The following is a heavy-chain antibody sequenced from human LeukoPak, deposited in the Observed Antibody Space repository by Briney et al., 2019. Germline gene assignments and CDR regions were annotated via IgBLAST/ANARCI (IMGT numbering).Heavy chain of an antibody. CDR3: AHRRKYSSGWGGVADY. CDR2: IYWNDDK. Sequence: KGSGPTLVNPTQTLTLTCTFSGFSLSTSGVGVGWIRQPPGKALEWLALIYWNDDKRYSPSLKSRLTITKDTSKNQVVLTMTNMDPVDTATYYCAHRRKYSSGWGGVADYWGQGTLVTVSS. J-gene: IGHJ4*02. CDR1: GFSLSTSGVG. V-gene: IGHV2-5*01. D-gene: IGHD6-19*01.